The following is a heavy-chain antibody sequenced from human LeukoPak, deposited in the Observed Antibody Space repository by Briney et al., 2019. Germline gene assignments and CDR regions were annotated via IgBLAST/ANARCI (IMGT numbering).Heavy chain of an antibody. J-gene: IGHJ4*02. D-gene: IGHD2-15*01. CDR2: IYYSGST. CDR3: ARHESGGSCYPEDY. CDR1: GGSISSSSYY. V-gene: IGHV4-39*01. Sequence: PSETLSVTCTVSGGSISSSSYYWGWIRQPPGKGLEWIGSIYYSGSTNYNPSLKSRVTISVDTSKNQFSLKLSSVTAADTAVYYCARHESGGSCYPEDYWGQGTLVTVSS.